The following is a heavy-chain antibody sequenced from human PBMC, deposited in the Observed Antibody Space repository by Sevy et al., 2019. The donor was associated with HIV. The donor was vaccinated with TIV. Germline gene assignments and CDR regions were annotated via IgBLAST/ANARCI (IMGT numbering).Heavy chain of an antibody. CDR2: ISYDGGNK. Sequence: GGSLRLSCAASGFTFNTYAMHWVRQAPGKGLDWLTFISYDGGNKYYADSVKGRFTNSRDNSKSMGYLQMNSLRAEDTALHYRSSAPQGGSDVITPPDYWGQGTLVTVSS. CDR3: SSAPQGGSDVITPPDY. V-gene: IGHV3-30-3*01. D-gene: IGHD3-10*01. J-gene: IGHJ4*02. CDR1: GFTFNTYA.